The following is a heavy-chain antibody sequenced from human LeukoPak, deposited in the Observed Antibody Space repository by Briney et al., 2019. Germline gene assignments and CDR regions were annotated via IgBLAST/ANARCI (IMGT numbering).Heavy chain of an antibody. CDR2: IYYSGST. D-gene: IGHD6-6*01. CDR1: GGSISSSSYY. V-gene: IGHV4-39*07. CDR3: AREAYSSSSRCYFDY. Sequence: SETLSLTCTVSGGSISSSSYYWGWIRQPPGKGLEWIGSIYYSGSTYYNPSLKSRVTISVDTSKNQFSLKLSSVTAADTAVYYCAREAYSSSSRCYFDYWGQGTLVTVSS. J-gene: IGHJ4*02.